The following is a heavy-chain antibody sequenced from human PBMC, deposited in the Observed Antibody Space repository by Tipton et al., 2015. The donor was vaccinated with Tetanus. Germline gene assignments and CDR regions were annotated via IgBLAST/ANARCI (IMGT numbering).Heavy chain of an antibody. CDR2: IFYSGST. CDR3: ARRSYCTSSRCFDAFDL. CDR1: GDSMNKYY. J-gene: IGHJ3*01. V-gene: IGHV4-59*01. D-gene: IGHD2-8*01. Sequence: TLSLTCTVSGDSMNKYYWSWIRQPPGKGLERISYIFYSGSTNYNPSLKSRVSISMYTSKNQISLKLSSVTAADTAVYFCARRSYCTSSRCFDAFDLWGPGTRVTVSS.